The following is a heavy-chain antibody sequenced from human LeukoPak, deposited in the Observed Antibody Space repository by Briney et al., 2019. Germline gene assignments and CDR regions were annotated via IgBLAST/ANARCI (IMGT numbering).Heavy chain of an antibody. CDR1: GPSISNTIYY. V-gene: IGHV4-39*07. D-gene: IGHD5-24*01. J-gene: IGHJ4*02. CDR2: THYSGST. CDR3: ARNHKRWLQTFFFDY. Sequence: PSETLPLTCSVSGPSISNTIYYWAWVRQPPGKGLDWIGSTHYSGSTYYNPSLLSRVTISTDTSKNQFSLKLSSVTAADTAVYYCARNHKRWLQTFFFDYWGQGTLVTVPS.